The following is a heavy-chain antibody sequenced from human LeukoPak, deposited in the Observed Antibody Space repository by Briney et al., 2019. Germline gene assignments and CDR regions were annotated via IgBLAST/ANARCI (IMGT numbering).Heavy chain of an antibody. CDR2: ISYDGSNK. Sequence: PGGSLRLSCAASGFIFSNYVMHWVRQPPGKGLEWVAVISYDGSNKYYADSVKGRFTISRDNSKNTLYLQMNSLRAEDTAVYYCAKDWTKYPNWFDPWGQGTLVTVSS. D-gene: IGHD3/OR15-3a*01. CDR3: AKDWTKYPNWFDP. CDR1: GFIFSNYV. V-gene: IGHV3-30-3*01. J-gene: IGHJ5*02.